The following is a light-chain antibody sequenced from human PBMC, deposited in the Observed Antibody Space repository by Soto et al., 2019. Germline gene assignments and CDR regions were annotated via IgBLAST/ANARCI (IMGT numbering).Light chain of an antibody. Sequence: IQMTQSPSSLSASVADRVTIICRASQSISSYLNWYQQKPGKAPKLLIYAASSLQSGVPSRVSGNESGTDFTLTISSLEPEDFAVYYCQQRSNWPPITFGQGTRLEI. CDR2: AAS. CDR3: QQRSNWPPIT. J-gene: IGKJ5*01. CDR1: QSISSY. V-gene: IGKV1-39*01.